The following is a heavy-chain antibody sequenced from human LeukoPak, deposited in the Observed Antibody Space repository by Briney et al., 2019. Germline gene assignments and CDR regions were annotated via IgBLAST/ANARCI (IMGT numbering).Heavy chain of an antibody. CDR2: VKQDGRAT. Sequence: GGSLRLSCAGSGFTFSSYWMTWVRQAPGKGLEWVANVKQDGRATYYGDSVKGRFTISRDNAQNSLCLQMNSLRAEDTAVYYCAKDSYASGSHGDWGQGTLVTVSS. J-gene: IGHJ4*02. D-gene: IGHD3-10*01. CDR1: GFTFSSYW. V-gene: IGHV3-7*05. CDR3: AKDSYASGSHGD.